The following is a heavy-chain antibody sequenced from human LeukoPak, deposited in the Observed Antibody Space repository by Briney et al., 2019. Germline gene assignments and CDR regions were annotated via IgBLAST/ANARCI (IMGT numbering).Heavy chain of an antibody. CDR1: GFTVSSNY. Sequence: PGGSLRLSCAASGFTVSSNYTSWVRQAPGKGLEWVSVIYSGGSTYYADSVKGRFTISRDNSKNTLYLQMNSLRAEDTAVYYCAREGLEYYDFWSGSVYGMDVWGQGTTVTVSS. V-gene: IGHV3-53*01. CDR3: AREGLEYYDFWSGSVYGMDV. J-gene: IGHJ6*02. D-gene: IGHD3-3*01. CDR2: IYSGGST.